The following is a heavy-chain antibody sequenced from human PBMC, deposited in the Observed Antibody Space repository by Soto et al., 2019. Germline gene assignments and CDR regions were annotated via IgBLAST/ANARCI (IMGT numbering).Heavy chain of an antibody. J-gene: IGHJ6*03. V-gene: IGHV3-53*04. CDR2: IYSGGST. CDR3: ARDTGPSVAGTDDYYYYMDV. D-gene: IGHD6-19*01. CDR1: GFTVSSNY. Sequence: EVQLVESGGGLVQPGGSLRLSCAASGFTVSSNYMSWVRQAPGKGLEWVSVIYSGGSTYYADSVKGRFTISRHNSKNTLYVQMNSLRAEDTAVYHCARDTGPSVAGTDDYYYYMDVWGKGTTVTVSS.